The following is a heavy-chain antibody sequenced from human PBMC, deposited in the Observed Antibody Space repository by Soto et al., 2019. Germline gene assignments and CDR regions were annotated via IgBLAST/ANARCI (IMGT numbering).Heavy chain of an antibody. CDR2: IYTGGST. D-gene: IGHD3-3*01. V-gene: IGHV4-4*07. CDR1: GGSISSYY. CDR3: ARERGVNNGVFGVVMMDYYYGMDV. Sequence: SETLSLTCPVSGGSISSYYWSWIRQPAGKGLEWIGRIYTGGSTNYNPSLKSRVTMSVDTSKNQFSLKLSSVTAADTAVYYCARERGVNNGVFGVVMMDYYYGMDVWGQGTTVTGS. J-gene: IGHJ6*02.